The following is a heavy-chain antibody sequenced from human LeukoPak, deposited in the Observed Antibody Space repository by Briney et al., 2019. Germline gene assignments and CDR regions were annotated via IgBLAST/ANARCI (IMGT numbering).Heavy chain of an antibody. D-gene: IGHD1-26*01. Sequence: KPSENLSLNCTVSGWSISNYYWGWIRQPPGEGLEWVGDIYYSGSTNYNPSLKSRVTISVDTSKNQFSLKLRSVTAADTAVYYCARGYSGSYLANSNWYFDLWGRGTLVTVSS. CDR3: ARGYSGSYLANSNWYFDL. J-gene: IGHJ2*01. CDR2: IYYSGST. V-gene: IGHV4-59*01. CDR1: GWSISNYY.